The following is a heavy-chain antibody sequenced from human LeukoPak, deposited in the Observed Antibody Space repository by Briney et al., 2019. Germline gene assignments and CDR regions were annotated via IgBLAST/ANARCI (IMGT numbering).Heavy chain of an antibody. CDR1: GGTFSSYT. V-gene: IGHV1-69*02. Sequence: GASVKVSCKASGGTFSSYTISWVRQAPGQGLEWMGRIIPILGIANYAQKFQGRVTITADKSTSTVYMELSSLRSEDTAVYYCASGYSSSSAYFDYWGQGTLVTVSP. CDR2: IIPILGIA. J-gene: IGHJ4*02. CDR3: ASGYSSSSAYFDY. D-gene: IGHD6-6*01.